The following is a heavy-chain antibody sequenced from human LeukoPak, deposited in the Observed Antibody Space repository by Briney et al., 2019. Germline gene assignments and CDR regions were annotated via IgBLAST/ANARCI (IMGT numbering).Heavy chain of an antibody. CDR1: GGSISSGSYY. V-gene: IGHV4-61*02. D-gene: IGHD3/OR15-3a*01. CDR2: IYTSGST. CDR3: ARESLDAFDI. J-gene: IGHJ3*02. Sequence: SSETLFLTCTVSGGSISSGSYYWSWIRQPAGKGLEWIGRIYTSGSTNYNPSLKSRVTISVDTSKNQFSLKLSSVTAADTAVYYCARESLDAFDIWGQGTMVTVSS.